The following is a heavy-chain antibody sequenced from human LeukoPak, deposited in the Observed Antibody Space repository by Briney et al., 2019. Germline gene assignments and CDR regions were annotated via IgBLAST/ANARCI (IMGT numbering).Heavy chain of an antibody. D-gene: IGHD4-17*01. J-gene: IGHJ4*02. V-gene: IGHV4-39*01. CDR3: ARPHDYGDYVYY. CDR2: IYYSGST. CDR1: GGSISSSSYY. Sequence: PSETLSLTCTVSGGSISSSSYYWGWIRQPPGKGLEWIGSIYYSGSTYYNPSLKSRVTISVDTSKNQFSLKLSSVTAADTAVYYCARPHDYGDYVYYWGQGTLVTVSS.